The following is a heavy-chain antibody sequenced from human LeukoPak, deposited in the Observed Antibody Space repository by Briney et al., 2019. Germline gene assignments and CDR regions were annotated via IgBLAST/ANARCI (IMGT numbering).Heavy chain of an antibody. CDR1: GYSFTSYW. D-gene: IGHD5-24*01. V-gene: IGHV5-51*01. CDR2: IYPGDSDT. CDR3: ARGRDGYSFGFDY. J-gene: IGHJ4*02. Sequence: GESLKISRKGSGYSFTSYWIGWVRQMPGKSLGWMGIIYPGDSDTRYSPSFQGQVTISADKSISTAYLQWSSLKASDTAMYYCARGRDGYSFGFDYWGQGTLVTVSS.